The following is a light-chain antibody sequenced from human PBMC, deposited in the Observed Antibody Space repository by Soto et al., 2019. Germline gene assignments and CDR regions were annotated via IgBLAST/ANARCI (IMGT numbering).Light chain of an antibody. CDR3: QQYSSYPST. V-gene: IGKV1-5*01. Sequence: DIQVTQGPSSLSASGGDIVTITCRASQSIGSWLAWYQQTPGKAPKLLIFDSSSLETGFPSRFSGSGSGKEFTLTITSLQPDDFATYSCQQYSSYPSTFGQGTKVAIK. CDR1: QSIGSW. J-gene: IGKJ1*01. CDR2: DSS.